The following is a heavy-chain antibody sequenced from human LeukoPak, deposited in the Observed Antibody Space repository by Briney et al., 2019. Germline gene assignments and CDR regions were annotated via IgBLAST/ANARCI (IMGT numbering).Heavy chain of an antibody. CDR3: ARAHTDYHILTGYYEFDY. CDR2: MNPNSGNT. V-gene: IGHV1-8*02. J-gene: IGHJ4*02. Sequence: ASVKVSRKASGYTFTSYDINWVRQATGQGLEWMGWMNPNSGNTGYAQKFQGRVTMTRNTSISTAYMELSSLRSEDTAVYYCARAHTDYHILTGYYEFDYWGQGTLVTVSS. D-gene: IGHD3-9*01. CDR1: GYTFTSYD.